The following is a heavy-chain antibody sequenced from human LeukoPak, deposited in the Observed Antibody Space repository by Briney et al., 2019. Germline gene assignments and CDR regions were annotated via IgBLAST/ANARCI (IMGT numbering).Heavy chain of an antibody. Sequence: SGTLSLTCAVSGGSISSSNWWSWVRQPPGKGLEWIGEIYHSGSTNYNRSLKSRVTISVDKSKNQFSLKLSSVTAADTAVYYCAGGQLGGQQLALDYWGQGTLVTVSS. CDR1: GGSISSSNW. CDR2: IYHSGST. J-gene: IGHJ4*02. CDR3: AGGQLGGQQLALDY. D-gene: IGHD6-13*01. V-gene: IGHV4-4*02.